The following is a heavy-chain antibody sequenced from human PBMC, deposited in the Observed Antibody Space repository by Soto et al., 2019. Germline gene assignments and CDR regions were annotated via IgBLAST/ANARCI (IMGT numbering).Heavy chain of an antibody. Sequence: PGGSLRLSCAASGFTFSSYWMSWVRQAPGKGLEWVANIKQDGSEKYYVDSVKGRFTISRDNAKNSLYLQMNSLRAEDTAVYYCERIGSGWYDAFDIWGQGTMVTVSS. CDR3: ERIGSGWYDAFDI. CDR1: GFTFSSYW. D-gene: IGHD6-19*01. CDR2: IKQDGSEK. J-gene: IGHJ3*02. V-gene: IGHV3-7*03.